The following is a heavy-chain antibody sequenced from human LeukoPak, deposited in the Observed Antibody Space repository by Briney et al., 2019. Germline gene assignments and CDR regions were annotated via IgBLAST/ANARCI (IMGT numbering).Heavy chain of an antibody. D-gene: IGHD3-22*01. J-gene: IGHJ6*02. Sequence: NPSETLSLTCTVSGGSISSYYWSWIRQPPGKGLEWIGYIYYSGSTNYNPSLKSRVTISVDMSRNQFSLKLSSVTAADTAVYYCARHGAAEGSGYSFGYYYYGMDVWGQGTTVAVSS. V-gene: IGHV4-59*08. CDR1: GGSISSYY. CDR2: IYYSGST. CDR3: ARHGAAEGSGYSFGYYYYGMDV.